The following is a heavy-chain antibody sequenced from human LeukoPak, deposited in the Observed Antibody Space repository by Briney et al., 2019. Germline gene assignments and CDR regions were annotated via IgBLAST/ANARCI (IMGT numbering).Heavy chain of an antibody. Sequence: SVKVSCKASGGTFSSYTISWVRQAPGHGLEWMGRIIPILGIANYAQKFQGRVTITADKSTSTAYMELSSLRSEDTAVYYCARDRGIAAAGPFDYWGQGTLVTVSS. V-gene: IGHV1-69*04. CDR3: ARDRGIAAAGPFDY. D-gene: IGHD6-13*01. CDR1: GGTFSSYT. CDR2: IIPILGIA. J-gene: IGHJ4*02.